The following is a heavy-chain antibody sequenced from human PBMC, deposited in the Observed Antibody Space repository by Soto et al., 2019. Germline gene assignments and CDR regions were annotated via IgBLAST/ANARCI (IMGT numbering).Heavy chain of an antibody. J-gene: IGHJ6*02. D-gene: IGHD2-15*01. Sequence: QVQLVQSGAEVKKPGASVKVSCKASGYTFTSYGISWVRQAPGQGLEWMGWISTYNGNTNYAQKLQGRVTMTTDTSTSTAYMELRSLRSDDTAVYYCARSGIVVVVAATSADYHYGMDVWGQGTTVTVTS. CDR2: ISTYNGNT. CDR3: ARSGIVVVVAATSADYHYGMDV. V-gene: IGHV1-18*04. CDR1: GYTFTSYG.